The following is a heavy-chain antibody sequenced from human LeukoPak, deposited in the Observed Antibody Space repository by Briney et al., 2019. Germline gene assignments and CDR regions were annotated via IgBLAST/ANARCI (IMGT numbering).Heavy chain of an antibody. V-gene: IGHV4-39*01. CDR3: ARHGYGSSSEVRY. D-gene: IGHD6-6*01. CDR2: IYYSVST. J-gene: IGHJ4*02. Sequence: SETLSLTCTVSGGSISSGSYFWAWIRQPPGKGLEWIGSIYYSVSTYYNPSLKSRVTISVDTSKNQFSLKLSSVTAADTAVYYCARHGYGSSSEVRYWGQGTLVTVSS. CDR1: GGSISSGSYF.